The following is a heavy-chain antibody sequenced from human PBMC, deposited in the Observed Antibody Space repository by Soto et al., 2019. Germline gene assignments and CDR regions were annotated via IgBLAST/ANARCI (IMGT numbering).Heavy chain of an antibody. CDR2: ITSGSDYI. D-gene: IGHD5-12*01. J-gene: IGHJ4*02. Sequence: LRLSCVASGFTFSAYSMSWVRQAPGKGLEWVSSITSGSDYIYYADSLKGRFTISRDNAKNSLYPQMHSLRAEDTAFYYCARVDGYTFPNDYWGQGTLVTVSS. CDR1: GFTFSAYS. CDR3: ARVDGYTFPNDY. V-gene: IGHV3-21*01.